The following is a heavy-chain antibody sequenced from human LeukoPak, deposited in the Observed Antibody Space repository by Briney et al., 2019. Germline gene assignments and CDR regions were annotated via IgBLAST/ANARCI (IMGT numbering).Heavy chain of an antibody. J-gene: IGHJ4*02. V-gene: IGHV4-34*01. D-gene: IGHD2-15*01. CDR2: INHSGST. CDR3: ASEDGY. CDR1: GGSFSGYY. Sequence: SETLSLTCAVYGGSFSGYYWSWIRQPPGKGLEWIGEINHSGSTNYNPSLKSRVTISVDTCKNQFSLKLSSVTAADTAVYYCASEDGYWGQGTLVTVSS.